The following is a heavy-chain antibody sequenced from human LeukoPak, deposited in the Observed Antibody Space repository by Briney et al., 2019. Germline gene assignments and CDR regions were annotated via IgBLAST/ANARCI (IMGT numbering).Heavy chain of an antibody. CDR3: AKGSPGFYYYMDV. CDR2: ISSSGGTR. D-gene: IGHD5-12*01. Sequence: GGSLRLSCAASGFAFSVYEMYWVRQAPGKGLEWVSYISSSGGTRYYADSVKGRFTISRDNSKNTLYVQMNSLRAEDTAIYYCAKGSPGFYYYMDVWGRGTTVTVSS. J-gene: IGHJ6*03. V-gene: IGHV3-48*03. CDR1: GFAFSVYE.